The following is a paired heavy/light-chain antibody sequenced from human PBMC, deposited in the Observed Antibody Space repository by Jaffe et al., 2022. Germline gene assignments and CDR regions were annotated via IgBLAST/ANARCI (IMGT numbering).Light chain of an antibody. Sequence: DIVMTQSPDSLAVSLGERATINCKSSQSVLYSSNNKNYLAWYQQKPGQPPKLLIYWASTRESGVPDRFSGSGSGTDFTLTISSLQAEDVAVYYCQQYYSTLGTFGQGTKLEIK. J-gene: IGKJ2*01. CDR2: WAS. CDR3: QQYYSTLGT. V-gene: IGKV4-1*01. CDR1: QSVLYSSNNKNY.
Heavy chain of an antibody. V-gene: IGHV1-69*05. CDR1: GGTFSSYA. Sequence: QVQLVQSGAEVKKPGSSVKVSCKASGGTFSSYAISWVRQAPGQGLEWMGGIIPIFGTANYAQKFQGRVTITTDESTSTAYMELSSLRSEDTAVYYCASPGYYDSSGYYYVGVGVRLDYWGQGTLVTVSS. D-gene: IGHD3-22*01. CDR3: ASPGYYDSSGYYYVGVGVRLDY. J-gene: IGHJ4*02. CDR2: IIPIFGTA.